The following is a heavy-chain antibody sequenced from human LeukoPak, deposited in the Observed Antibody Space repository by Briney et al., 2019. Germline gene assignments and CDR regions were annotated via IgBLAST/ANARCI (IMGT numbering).Heavy chain of an antibody. Sequence: GESLKISCKVSGYSFTSYCIGWVRQMPGKGVEWVGIIYPGDSGPTYSPSFQGQVTISVYKSISTAYLQWSSLQASDTAMYYCGMSGDRVPLQDDVFDVWGEGTMVTVST. V-gene: IGHV5-51*01. CDR1: GYSFTSYC. J-gene: IGHJ3*01. CDR3: GMSGDRVPLQDDVFDV. D-gene: IGHD1-26*01. CDR2: IYPGDSGP.